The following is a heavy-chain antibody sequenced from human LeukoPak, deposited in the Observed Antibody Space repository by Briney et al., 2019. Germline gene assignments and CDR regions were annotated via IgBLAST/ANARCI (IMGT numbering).Heavy chain of an antibody. CDR1: GYSISSGYY. CDR2: MYHSGKT. V-gene: IGHV4-38-2*01. Sequence: SETLSLTCGVFGYSISSGYYWGWIRPPPGKGLEWIGIMYHSGKTYYNPSLKGRVTISIDTSKNQFSLKVTSVTAADTAVYYCARAWGSESFSSDYWGQGILVTVSS. D-gene: IGHD3-10*01. J-gene: IGHJ4*02. CDR3: ARAWGSESFSSDY.